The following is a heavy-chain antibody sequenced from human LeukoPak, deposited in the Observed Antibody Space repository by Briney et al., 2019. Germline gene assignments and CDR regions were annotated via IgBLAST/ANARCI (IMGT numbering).Heavy chain of an antibody. Sequence: LPGGSLRLSCAASGFTFDDYAMHWVRQAPGKGLEWVSGISWNSGRIGYADSVKGRFTISRDNAKNSLYLQMNSLRAEDTALYYCVKDRVWFGELLNPLFDNWGQGTRVTVSS. V-gene: IGHV3-9*01. CDR2: ISWNSGRI. J-gene: IGHJ4*02. D-gene: IGHD3-10*01. CDR3: VKDRVWFGELLNPLFDN. CDR1: GFTFDDYA.